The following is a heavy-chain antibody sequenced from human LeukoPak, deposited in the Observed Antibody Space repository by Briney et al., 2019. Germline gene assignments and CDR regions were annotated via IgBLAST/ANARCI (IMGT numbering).Heavy chain of an antibody. Sequence: SETLSLTCTVSGGSMNYYYWNWIRQPPGKGLEWIGYIYYSGRTNFSPSLKSRVTMSADTSKNLCSLKLRSVTAADTAIYYCARGGSLPSWGIAEPNTNDAFNIWGQGTIVTVSS. CDR2: IYYSGRT. V-gene: IGHV4-59*01. J-gene: IGHJ3*02. CDR1: GGSMNYYY. D-gene: IGHD6-13*01. CDR3: ARGGSLPSWGIAEPNTNDAFNI.